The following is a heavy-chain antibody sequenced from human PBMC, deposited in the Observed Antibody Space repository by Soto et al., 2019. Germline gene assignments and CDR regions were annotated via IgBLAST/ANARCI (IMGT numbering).Heavy chain of an antibody. Sequence: QVQLVQSGAEVKKPGSSVKVSCKASGGTFSSYAISWVRQAPGQGLEWMGVIIPIFGTANYAQKFQGRVTITADESTSTAYMELSSLRSEDTAVYYCARGNETYYDSSGYYLRDNWFDPWGQGTLGTVSS. J-gene: IGHJ5*02. CDR2: IIPIFGTA. V-gene: IGHV1-69*12. D-gene: IGHD3-22*01. CDR1: GGTFSSYA. CDR3: ARGNETYYDSSGYYLRDNWFDP.